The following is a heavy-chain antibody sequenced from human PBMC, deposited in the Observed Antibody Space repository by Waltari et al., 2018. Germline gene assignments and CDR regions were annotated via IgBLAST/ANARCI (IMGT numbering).Heavy chain of an antibody. Sequence: EVQLAESGGGLVQPGGSVRLSWAASGLNLGRSRTRWVRQAPGKGLEWVSTISGSAGSTYYADSVKGRFTISRDISKNTLFLQMNSLRAEDTALYSCAKDQYTSSRRGFDSWGQGTLVTVSS. V-gene: IGHV3-23*04. J-gene: IGHJ4*02. CDR2: ISGSAGST. CDR3: AKDQYTSSRRGFDS. CDR1: GLNLGRSR. D-gene: IGHD3-10*01.